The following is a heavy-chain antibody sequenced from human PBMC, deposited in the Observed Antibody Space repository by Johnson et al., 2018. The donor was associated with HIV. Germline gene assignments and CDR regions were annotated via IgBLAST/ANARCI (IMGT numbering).Heavy chain of an antibody. CDR3: ATARDGYNYNWGAFYI. J-gene: IGHJ3*02. CDR2: IHWNGDTT. CDR1: GFTFSSYA. D-gene: IGHD5-24*01. V-gene: IGHV3-20*04. Sequence: VQLVESGGGVVQPGRSLRLSCAASGFTFSSYAMHWVRQAPGQGLEWVSGIHWNGDTTAYADSVKGRFTISRDNAKNSLYLQMNSLRAADTAVYYCATARDGYNYNWGAFYIWGQGTVVTVSS.